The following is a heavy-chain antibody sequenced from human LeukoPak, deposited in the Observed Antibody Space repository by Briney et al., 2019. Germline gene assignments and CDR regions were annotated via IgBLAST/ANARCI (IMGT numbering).Heavy chain of an antibody. CDR2: VYWDDDK. Sequence: SGPTLVNPTQTLTLTCTFSGFSLSSSGVGVGWIRQPPGKALEWLALVYWDDDKRYSPSLKSRLTITKDTSKNQVVLRMTNMDPVDTATYYCAQSGNYYDSSDPFDYWGQGTLVTVSS. CDR1: GFSLSSSGVG. CDR3: AQSGNYYDSSDPFDY. V-gene: IGHV2-5*02. D-gene: IGHD3-22*01. J-gene: IGHJ4*02.